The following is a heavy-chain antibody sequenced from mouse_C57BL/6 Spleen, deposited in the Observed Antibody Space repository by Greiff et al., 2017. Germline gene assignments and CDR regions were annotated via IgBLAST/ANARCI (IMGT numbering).Heavy chain of an antibody. J-gene: IGHJ4*01. V-gene: IGHV1-75*01. CDR2: IFPGSGST. Sequence: QVQLQQSGPELVKPGASVKISCKASGYTFTDYYINWVKQRPGQGLEWIGWIFPGSGSTYYNEKFKGKATLTVDKSSSTAYMLLSSLTSEDSAVYFCARRELGYYYGSSLYYYAMDYWGQGTSVTVSS. D-gene: IGHD1-1*01. CDR1: GYTFTDYY. CDR3: ARRELGYYYGSSLYYYAMDY.